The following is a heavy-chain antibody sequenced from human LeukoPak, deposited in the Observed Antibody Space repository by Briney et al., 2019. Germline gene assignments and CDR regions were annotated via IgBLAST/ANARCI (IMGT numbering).Heavy chain of an antibody. V-gene: IGHV1-2*02. CDR2: INPNSGGT. J-gene: IGHJ6*02. D-gene: IGHD6-19*01. Sequence: ASAKVSCKASGYTFTGYYMHWVRQAPGQGLEWMGWINPNSGGTNYAQKFQGRVTMTRDTSISTAYMELSRLRSDDTAVYYCARGGAAHIAVAGYYYYYGMDVWGQGTTVTVSS. CDR3: ARGGAAHIAVAGYYYYYGMDV. CDR1: GYTFTGYY.